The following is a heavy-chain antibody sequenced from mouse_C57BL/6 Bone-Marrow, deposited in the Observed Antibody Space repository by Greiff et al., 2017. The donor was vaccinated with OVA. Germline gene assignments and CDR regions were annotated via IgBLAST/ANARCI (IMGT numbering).Heavy chain of an antibody. CDR2: INPNNGGT. Sequence: EVQLQQSGPELVKPGASVKIPCKASGYTFTDYNMDWVKQSHGKSLEWIGDINPNNGGTIYNQKFKGKATLTVDKSSSTAYMELRSLTSEDTAVYYCARGSRLFGYWGQGTLVTVSA. J-gene: IGHJ3*01. CDR3: ARGSRLFGY. V-gene: IGHV1-18*01. CDR1: GYTFTDYN.